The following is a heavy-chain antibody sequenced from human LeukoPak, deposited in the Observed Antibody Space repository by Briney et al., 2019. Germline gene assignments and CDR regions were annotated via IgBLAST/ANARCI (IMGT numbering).Heavy chain of an antibody. J-gene: IGHJ4*02. CDR1: GFTFDDYA. D-gene: IGHD5-18*01. V-gene: IGHV3-43D*03. CDR3: AKDSYETTGYSYGFILKN. CDR2: ISWDGGGT. Sequence: PGGSLRLSCAASGFTFDDYAMHWVRQAPGKGLEWVSLISWDGGGTYYADSVKGRFTISRDNSKNSLYLQMNSLRAEDTAFYCCAKDSYETTGYSYGFILKNWGQGTLVTVSS.